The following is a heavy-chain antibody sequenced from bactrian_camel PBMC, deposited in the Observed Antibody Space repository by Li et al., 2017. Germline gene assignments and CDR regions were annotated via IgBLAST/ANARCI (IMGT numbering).Heavy chain of an antibody. D-gene: IGHD2*01. CDR1: GYNSSC. CDR2: IDTGDGST. Sequence: VQLVESGGGSVQAGGSLRLSCAASGYNSSCMAWFRQRPGKEREGVAAIDTGDGSTYYLNSVEGRFTISQDKAKNTLYLQMNSLEPEDTAIYYCAADLRWCRSGYFDPHGRVGYWGQGTQVTVS. V-gene: IGHV3S1*01. J-gene: IGHJ6*01. CDR3: AADLRWCRSGYFDPHGRVGY.